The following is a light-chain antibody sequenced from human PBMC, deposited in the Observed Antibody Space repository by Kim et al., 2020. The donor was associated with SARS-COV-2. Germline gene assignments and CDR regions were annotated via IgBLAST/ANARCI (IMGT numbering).Light chain of an antibody. CDR1: SSTVGGNT. Sequence: QSVLTQPPSASGTPGQRVTISCSGSSSTVGGNTVNWYQQLPGTAPKLLIFANNQRPSGVPDRFSGSKSGTSASLAISGLQSEDEAVYYCAAWDDRLSGVLFGGGTQLTVL. J-gene: IGLJ2*01. CDR2: ANN. V-gene: IGLV1-44*01. CDR3: AAWDDRLSGVL.